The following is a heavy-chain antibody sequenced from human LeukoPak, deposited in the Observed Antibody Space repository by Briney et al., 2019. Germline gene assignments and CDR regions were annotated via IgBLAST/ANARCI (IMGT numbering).Heavy chain of an antibody. J-gene: IGHJ1*01. Sequence: GASVKVSCKASGYTFTSYGISWVRQAPGQGLEWMGWISAYNGNTNYAQKLQGRVTMTTDTSTSTAYMELRSLRSDGTAVYYCARSKSAVAASEYFQHWGQGTLVTVSS. CDR1: GYTFTSYG. D-gene: IGHD6-19*01. V-gene: IGHV1-18*01. CDR3: ARSKSAVAASEYFQH. CDR2: ISAYNGNT.